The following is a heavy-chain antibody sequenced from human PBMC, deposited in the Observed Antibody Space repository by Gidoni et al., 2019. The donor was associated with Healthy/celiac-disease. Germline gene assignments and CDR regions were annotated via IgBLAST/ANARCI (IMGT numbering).Heavy chain of an antibody. CDR3: ARLYGSGSYVNWFDP. CDR2: IYHSGST. CDR1: GGPILRGGYS. J-gene: IGHJ5*02. D-gene: IGHD3-10*01. V-gene: IGHV4-30-2*01. Sequence: QLQLQESGSGLVKPSQTLSLTCPVPGGPILRGGYSWSWIRQPPGKGLEWIGYIYHSGSTYYNPSLKSRVTISVDRSKNQFSLKLSSVTAADTAVYYCARLYGSGSYVNWFDPWGQGTLVTVSS.